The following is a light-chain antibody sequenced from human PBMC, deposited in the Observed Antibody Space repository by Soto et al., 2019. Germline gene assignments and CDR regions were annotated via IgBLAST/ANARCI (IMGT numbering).Light chain of an antibody. CDR1: QSVSTN. Sequence: IVMTQSPATLSVSPGERATLSCRASQSVSTNLAWYQQKPGQAPRLLISGAFNRATGVPARFSGSGSGTEFPLTIGSLQPEDFAVYFCQQYSSWPLTFGRGTRLEIK. J-gene: IGKJ5*01. CDR2: GAF. V-gene: IGKV3-15*01. CDR3: QQYSSWPLT.